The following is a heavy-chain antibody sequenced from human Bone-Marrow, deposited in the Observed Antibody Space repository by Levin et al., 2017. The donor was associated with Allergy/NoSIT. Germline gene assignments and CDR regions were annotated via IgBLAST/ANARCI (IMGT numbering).Heavy chain of an antibody. Sequence: GGSLRLSCVGSGFTFEKHGIHWVRQAPGKGLEWVSVSSYDGSDEYYGESVRGRITMSRDNSKNTVYLQIDTVRPDDTALYYCAKTGGNHRHEFDSWGQGILVTVSS. CDR3: AKTGGNHRHEFDS. CDR1: GFTFEKHG. CDR2: SSYDGSDE. V-gene: IGHV3-30*18. J-gene: IGHJ4*02. D-gene: IGHD1-1*01.